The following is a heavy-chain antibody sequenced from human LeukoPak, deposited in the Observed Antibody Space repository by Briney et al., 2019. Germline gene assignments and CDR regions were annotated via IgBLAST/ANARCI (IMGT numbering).Heavy chain of an antibody. CDR3: ARAQIGTTLPFDY. D-gene: IGHD1/OR15-1a*01. V-gene: IGHV4-39*07. CDR2: VYYSGST. J-gene: IGHJ4*02. Sequence: PSETLSLTCRVSGSSLRSSSYYWGWVRQPPGQGLEWIGNVYYSGSTEHKPSLKNRVTISVAASTNQFSLKLSSVTAADTAVYYCARAQIGTTLPFDYWGPGILVIVSS. CDR1: GSSLRSSSYY.